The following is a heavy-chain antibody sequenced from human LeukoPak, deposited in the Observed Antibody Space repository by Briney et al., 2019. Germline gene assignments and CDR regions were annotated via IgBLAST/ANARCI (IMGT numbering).Heavy chain of an antibody. D-gene: IGHD6-13*01. CDR1: GYSLTSFD. CDR2: MNPKRGNT. J-gene: IGHJ6*02. Sequence: ASVKVSCKASGYSLTSFDINWVRQGSGQGLEWMGWMNPKRGNTGYAPTFQGRVTITRDTSIDTAFMELSSLRPDDTAVYYCARGGSSSSYYNKYGMDVWGQGTTITVSS. CDR3: ARGGSSSSYYNKYGMDV. V-gene: IGHV1-8*01.